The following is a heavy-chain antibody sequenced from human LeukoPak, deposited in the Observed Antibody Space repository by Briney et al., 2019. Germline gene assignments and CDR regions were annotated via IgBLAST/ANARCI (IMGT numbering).Heavy chain of an antibody. Sequence: PSETLSLTCTVSGGSISSGSYYWSWIRQPAGKGLEWIGRIYTSGSTNYNPSLKSRVTISVDTSKNQFSLKLSSVTAADTAVYYCARRDIVVVPAAPFDYWGQGTLVTVSS. D-gene: IGHD2-2*01. CDR3: ARRDIVVVPAAPFDY. CDR1: GGSISSGSYY. CDR2: IYTSGST. V-gene: IGHV4-61*02. J-gene: IGHJ4*02.